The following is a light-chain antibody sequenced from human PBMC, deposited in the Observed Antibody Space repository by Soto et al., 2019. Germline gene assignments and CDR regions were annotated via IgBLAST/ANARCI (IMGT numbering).Light chain of an antibody. CDR1: QSISSW. CDR3: QQYKVSAT. J-gene: IGKJ1*01. V-gene: IGKV1-5*01. CDR2: DAS. Sequence: DIQMTQSPSTLSASVGDRVTITCRASQSISSWLAWYQQKPGKAPKLLIYDASSLESGVPSRFSGSGSGTEFTLTISSLQPDDFATYYCQQYKVSATFGQGTKVDIK.